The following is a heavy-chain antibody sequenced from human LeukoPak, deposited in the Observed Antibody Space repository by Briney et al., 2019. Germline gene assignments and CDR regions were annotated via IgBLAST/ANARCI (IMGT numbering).Heavy chain of an antibody. CDR1: GGSISSSSYY. J-gene: IGHJ4*02. V-gene: IGHV4-39*07. CDR2: IYYSGST. CDR3: ARVGLLWFGELGGFDDY. Sequence: PSETLSLTCAVSGGSISSSSYYWGWIRQPPGKGLEWIGSIYYSGSTYYNPSLKSRVTISVDTSKNQFSLKLSSVTAADTAVYYCARVGLLWFGELGGFDDYWGQGTLVTVSS. D-gene: IGHD3-10*01.